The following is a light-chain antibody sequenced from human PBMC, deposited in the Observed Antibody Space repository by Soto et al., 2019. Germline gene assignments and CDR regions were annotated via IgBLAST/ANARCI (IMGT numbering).Light chain of an antibody. J-gene: IGKJ1*01. CDR2: DTS. CDR1: QSISSW. Sequence: DIQMTQSPSTLSASVGDRVTITCRASQSISSWLAWYQQKPGKAPKLRIYDTSSLESGVPSRFSGSGSGTEFTLTSSRLQPDDFAIYYCQQYSSYWTFGQGTKVEIK. CDR3: QQYSSYWT. V-gene: IGKV1-5*01.